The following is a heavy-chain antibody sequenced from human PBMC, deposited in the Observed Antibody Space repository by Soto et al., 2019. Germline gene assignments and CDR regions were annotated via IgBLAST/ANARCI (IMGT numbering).Heavy chain of an antibody. D-gene: IGHD3-16*01. CDR3: ASLGRHG. Sequence: GGSLRLSCAASGFTFIDPWRDWARQVPGKGPEWVANINQDGSGKNYVDSVKGRFTISRDNAKNSLYLQMNSLRAEDTAVYYCASLGRHGWGQGTTVTVSS. J-gene: IGHJ6*02. CDR1: GFTFIDPW. V-gene: IGHV3-7*01. CDR2: INQDGSGK.